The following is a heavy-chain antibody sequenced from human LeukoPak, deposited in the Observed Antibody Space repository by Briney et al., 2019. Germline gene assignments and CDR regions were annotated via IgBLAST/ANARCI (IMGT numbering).Heavy chain of an antibody. CDR2: INHSGST. D-gene: IGHD6-19*01. CDR1: GGSFSGYY. J-gene: IGHJ5*02. Sequence: PSETLSLTCAVYGGSFSGYYWSWIGQPPGKGLEWIGEINHSGSTNYNPSLKSRVTISVDTSKNQFSLKLSSVTAADTAVYYCARGHDRGEAVAGTNWFDPWGQGTLVTVSS. CDR3: ARGHDRGEAVAGTNWFDP. V-gene: IGHV4-34*01.